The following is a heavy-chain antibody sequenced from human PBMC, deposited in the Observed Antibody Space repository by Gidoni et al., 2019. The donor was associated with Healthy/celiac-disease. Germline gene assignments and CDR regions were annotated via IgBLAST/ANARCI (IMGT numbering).Heavy chain of an antibody. Sequence: QVQLVASGGGVVQPGRSLRLSRSASGLTFSTSAMHWVGQAPGKGLEWVAVISYDGSNKYYADSVKGRFTISRDNSKNTLYLQMNSLRAEDTAVYYCARDHQVVVPAATQTLRPYGMDVWGQGTTVTVSS. D-gene: IGHD2-2*01. J-gene: IGHJ6*02. CDR2: ISYDGSNK. CDR3: ARDHQVVVPAATQTLRPYGMDV. CDR1: GLTFSTSA. V-gene: IGHV3-30-3*01.